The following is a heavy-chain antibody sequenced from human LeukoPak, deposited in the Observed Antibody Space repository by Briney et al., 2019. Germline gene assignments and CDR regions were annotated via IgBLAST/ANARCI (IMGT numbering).Heavy chain of an antibody. J-gene: IGHJ4*02. V-gene: IGHV4-59*10. CDR3: ARGADSSGYQLPFDY. CDR2: IYTSGST. D-gene: IGHD3-22*01. CDR1: GGSFSGYY. Sequence: SETLSLTCAVYGGSFSGYYWSWIRQPAAKGLEWIGRIYTSGSTNYNPSLKSRVTMSVDTSKNQFSLKLSSVTAADTAVYYCARGADSSGYQLPFDYWGQGTLVTVSS.